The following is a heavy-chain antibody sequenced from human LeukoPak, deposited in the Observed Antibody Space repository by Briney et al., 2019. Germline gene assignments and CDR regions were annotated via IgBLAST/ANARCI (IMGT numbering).Heavy chain of an antibody. V-gene: IGHV2-5*02. D-gene: IGHD6-19*01. CDR1: GFSLSTSGVG. Sequence: SGPTLVNPTQTLTLTCTFSGFSLSTSGVGVGWIRQPPGKALEWLVLIYWDDDKSYSPSLKSRLTITKDTSKNQVVLTMTNMDPVDTGIYYCAQFGSGWNHVGGVFDYWGQGTLVSVSS. CDR3: AQFGSGWNHVGGVFDY. CDR2: IYWDDDK. J-gene: IGHJ4*02.